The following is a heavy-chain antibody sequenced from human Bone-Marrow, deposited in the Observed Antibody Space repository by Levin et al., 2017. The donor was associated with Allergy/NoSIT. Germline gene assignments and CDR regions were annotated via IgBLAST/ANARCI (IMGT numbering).Heavy chain of an antibody. CDR1: GFTFSNAW. CDR3: TTKTDHLHYDFWSGPDY. Sequence: PGGSLRLSCAASGFTFSNAWMNWVRQAPGKGLEWVGRIKSKTDGGTTDYAAPVKGRFTISRDDSKNTLYLPMNSLKTEDTAVYYCTTKTDHLHYDFWSGPDYWGQGTLVTVSS. J-gene: IGHJ4*02. CDR2: IKSKTDGGTT. V-gene: IGHV3-15*07. D-gene: IGHD3-3*01.